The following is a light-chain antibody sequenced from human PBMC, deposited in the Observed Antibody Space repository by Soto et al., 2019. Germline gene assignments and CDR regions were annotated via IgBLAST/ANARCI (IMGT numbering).Light chain of an antibody. CDR1: SSDVGGYNY. J-gene: IGLJ1*01. CDR2: DVS. CDR3: CSYTSSSTYV. Sequence: QSVLTQPASVSGSPGQSITISCTGTSSDVGGYNYVSWYQQHPGKAPKFLIFDVSNRPSGVSNRFSGSKSGNTASLTISGLQAEDEADYYCCSYTSSSTYVFGTGTKLT. V-gene: IGLV2-14*01.